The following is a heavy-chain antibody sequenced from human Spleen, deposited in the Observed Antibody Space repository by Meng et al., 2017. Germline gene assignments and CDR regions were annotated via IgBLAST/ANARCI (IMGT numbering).Heavy chain of an antibody. CDR3: ARDEDISAAGKLFGDY. CDR2: SDPKSGDT. Sequence: VQLVQSGADVKNPEPSVKVSCKASGYTFPDYWLHWVRRAPGQGLEWMGRSDPKSGDTHYAQRFQGRVTMTGDTSISTAYMELSGLRSDDTAMYYCARDEDISAAGKLFGDYWGQGTLVTVSS. J-gene: IGHJ4*02. V-gene: IGHV1-2*06. CDR1: GYTFPDYW. D-gene: IGHD6-13*01.